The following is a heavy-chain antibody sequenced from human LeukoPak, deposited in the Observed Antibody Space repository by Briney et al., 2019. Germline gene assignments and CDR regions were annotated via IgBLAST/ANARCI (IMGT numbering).Heavy chain of an antibody. CDR1: GFTFSSYA. V-gene: IGHV3-23*01. CDR3: AKGNTMVRGPKGAFDI. Sequence: GGSLRLSCAASGFTFSSYAMSWVRQAPGKGLEWVSAISGSGGSTYYADSVKGRFTSSRDNSKNTLYLQMNSLRAEDTAVYYCAKGNTMVRGPKGAFDIWGQGTMVTVSS. D-gene: IGHD3-10*01. J-gene: IGHJ3*02. CDR2: ISGSGGST.